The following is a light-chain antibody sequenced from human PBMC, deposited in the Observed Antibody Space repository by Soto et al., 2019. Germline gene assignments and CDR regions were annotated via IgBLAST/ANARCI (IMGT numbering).Light chain of an antibody. Sequence: EIVLTQPPDTLSLSPGDTATLSCRASQRVYSNYLAWYQHQPGQTPRLLISGASSRATGIPDRFSGSGSETDFTLTISRLEPEDFAVYYCQQYGSTPYTFGQGTKL. CDR2: GAS. CDR3: QQYGSTPYT. CDR1: QRVYSNY. V-gene: IGKV3-20*01. J-gene: IGKJ2*01.